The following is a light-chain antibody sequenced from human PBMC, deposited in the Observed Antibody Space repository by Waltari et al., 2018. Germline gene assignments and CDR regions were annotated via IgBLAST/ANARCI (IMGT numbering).Light chain of an antibody. CDR2: DTS. CDR1: QSVSGH. V-gene: IGKV3-11*01. J-gene: IGKJ2*01. Sequence: DIVFTQFPATLSLSPGESATLLCRASQSVSGHLAWYQQKPGQAPVLLIYDTSNRATGIPARFSGGGSGTDFTLSISRLEPEDFALYFCHLRTDWPPRYTFGQGTKLEIK. CDR3: HLRTDWPPRYT.